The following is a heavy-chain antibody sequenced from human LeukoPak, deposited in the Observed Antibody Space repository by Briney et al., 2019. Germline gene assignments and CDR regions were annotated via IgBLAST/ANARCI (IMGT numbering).Heavy chain of an antibody. Sequence: PGGSLGPPCPASGLTSGDYAMSWCPQAPGRGGGWGDFIRSKAYGGTTEYAASVKGRFTISRDDSKSIAYLQMNSLKTEDTAVYYCTRANDYGNWFDPWGQGTLVTVSS. CDR2: IRSKAYGGTT. CDR3: TRANDYGNWFDP. J-gene: IGHJ5*02. D-gene: IGHD4-17*01. CDR1: GLTSGDYA. V-gene: IGHV3-49*03.